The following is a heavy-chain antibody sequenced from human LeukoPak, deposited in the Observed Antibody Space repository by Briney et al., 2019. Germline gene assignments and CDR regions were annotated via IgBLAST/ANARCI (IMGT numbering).Heavy chain of an antibody. D-gene: IGHD1-26*01. Sequence: GGSLRPSCAASGFTFSSYAMNWVRQAPGKGLEWVSTISGSGGSTNYAVSVKGRFTISRDNSKNTLYLQMNSLRAEDTAVYYCAKDSGVSIVDLYGMDVWGQGTTVTVSS. V-gene: IGHV3-23*01. CDR2: ISGSGGST. J-gene: IGHJ6*02. CDR1: GFTFSSYA. CDR3: AKDSGVSIVDLYGMDV.